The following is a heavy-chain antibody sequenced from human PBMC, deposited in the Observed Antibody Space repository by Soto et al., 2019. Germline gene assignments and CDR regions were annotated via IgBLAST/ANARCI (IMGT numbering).Heavy chain of an antibody. CDR2: IWYDGSHK. J-gene: IGHJ3*02. V-gene: IGHV3-33*01. Sequence: QVQLVESGGAVVQPGTSLRLSCTASGFTFSSYRMHWVRQAPGKGLEWVAIIWYDGSHKFYVDSVKGRFAVSRDNSKNTVYLQMNILTGEDTAVYYCARPRYSGDDSYAFEIWGRGTLVTISS. D-gene: IGHD5-12*01. CDR1: GFTFSSYR. CDR3: ARPRYSGDDSYAFEI.